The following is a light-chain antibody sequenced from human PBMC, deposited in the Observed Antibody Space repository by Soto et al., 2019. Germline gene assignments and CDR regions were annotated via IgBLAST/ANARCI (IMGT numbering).Light chain of an antibody. CDR1: SNDVGAYNS. Sequence: QSALTQPASVSGSPGQSITISCTGTSNDVGAYNSVSWYQQHPGKAPKLLIYEVSNRPSEISDRFSGSKSGNTASLTISGLQTEDEADYYCNSYTSSITPCVFGTGTKVSVL. CDR2: EVS. J-gene: IGLJ1*01. CDR3: NSYTSSITPCV. V-gene: IGLV2-14*01.